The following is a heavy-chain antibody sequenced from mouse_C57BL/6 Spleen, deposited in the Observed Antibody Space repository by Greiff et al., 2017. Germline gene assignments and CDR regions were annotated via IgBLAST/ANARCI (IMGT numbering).Heavy chain of an antibody. Sequence: QVQLQQSGAELVRPGTSVKVSCKASGYAFTNYLIEWVKQRPGQGLEWIGVINPGSGGTNYNEKLKGKATLTADKSSSTAYMQLSSLTSEDTAVYFCARAYYSNLYWYFDVWGTGTTVTVSS. D-gene: IGHD2-5*01. CDR3: ARAYYSNLYWYFDV. J-gene: IGHJ1*03. CDR1: GYAFTNYL. V-gene: IGHV1-54*01. CDR2: INPGSGGT.